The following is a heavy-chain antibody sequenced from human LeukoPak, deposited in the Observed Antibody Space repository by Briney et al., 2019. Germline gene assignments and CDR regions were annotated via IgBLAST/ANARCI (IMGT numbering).Heavy chain of an antibody. CDR2: IYYSGST. J-gene: IGHJ5*02. D-gene: IGHD2-8*01. CDR3: AREGVSASYNLFDP. CDR1: GFTVSSNY. Sequence: GSLRLSCAASGFTVSSNYMSWVRQAPGKGLEWIGYIYYSGSTNYNPSLKSRVTISVDTSKNQFSLRLRSVTAADTALYYCAREGVSASYNLFDPWGQGTLVTVSS. V-gene: IGHV4-59*02.